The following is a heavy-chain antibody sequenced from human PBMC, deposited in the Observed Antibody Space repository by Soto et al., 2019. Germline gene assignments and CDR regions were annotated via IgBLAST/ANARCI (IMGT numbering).Heavy chain of an antibody. CDR1: GFTFSSYG. Sequence: QVRLVESGGGVVQPGRSLRLSCAASGFTFSSYGMHWVRQAPGKGLEWVAGIWYDGSNKYYADSVKGRFTISRDNSKNTLYLQMSSLRAEDTAVYYCARGSIPGSSWGRGYYFYYWGQGTLVTVSS. CDR2: IWYDGSNK. D-gene: IGHD6-13*01. J-gene: IGHJ4*02. V-gene: IGHV3-33*01. CDR3: ARGSIPGSSWGRGYYFYY.